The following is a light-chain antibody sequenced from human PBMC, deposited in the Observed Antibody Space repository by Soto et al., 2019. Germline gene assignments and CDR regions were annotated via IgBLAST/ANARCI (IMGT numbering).Light chain of an antibody. CDR3: QQSYSTPFT. CDR1: QSISSY. CDR2: AAS. V-gene: IGKV1-39*01. Sequence: DIQMTQSPSSLSASVGDRVTITCRASQSISSYLNWYQQKPGKAPNLLIYAASNLQSGVPSRFSGSGSGTDFTLTISSLQPDDFATYYCQQSYSTPFTFGPGTKVDIK. J-gene: IGKJ3*01.